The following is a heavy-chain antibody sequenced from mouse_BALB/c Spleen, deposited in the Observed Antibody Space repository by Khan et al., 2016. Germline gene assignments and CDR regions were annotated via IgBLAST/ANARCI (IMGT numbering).Heavy chain of an antibody. V-gene: IGHV5-17*02. Sequence: EVELVESGGGLVQPGGSRKLSCAASGFTFSSFGMHWVRQAPEKGLEWVGYISSESSTKYYADKVKGRFTISRDKPTNTAFMHMTSLRSEDTAIFYCASDRYDYWGQGTTLTVSS. D-gene: IGHD2-14*01. CDR2: ISSESSTK. CDR1: GFTFSSFG. CDR3: ASDRYDY. J-gene: IGHJ2*01.